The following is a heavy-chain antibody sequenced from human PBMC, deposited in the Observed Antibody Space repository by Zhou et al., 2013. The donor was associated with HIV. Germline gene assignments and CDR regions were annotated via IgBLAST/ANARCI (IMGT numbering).Heavy chain of an antibody. Sequence: VQLQESGPGLVKPSQTLSLTCTVSGGSISSGDYYWSWIRKSAGKGLEWIGHIYTSGSTNYNPSLKSRVTISVDTSKNQFSLKLSSVTAADTAVYYCARKTPFWSGYDWFDPWGQGTLVTVSS. CDR3: ARKTPFWSGYDWFDP. CDR1: GGSISSGDYY. D-gene: IGHD3-3*01. CDR2: IYTSGST. V-gene: IGHV4-61*09. J-gene: IGHJ5*02.